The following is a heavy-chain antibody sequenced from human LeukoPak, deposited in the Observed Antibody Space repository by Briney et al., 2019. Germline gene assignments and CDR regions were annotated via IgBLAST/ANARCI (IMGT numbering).Heavy chain of an antibody. D-gene: IGHD6-19*01. CDR1: GGSIRSYY. Sequence: SETLSLTCTVSGGSIRSYYWGWIRQPPGKGLEWIGYIYYSGSTNYNPSLKSRVTISVDTSKNQFSLRLSSVTAADTAVYYCARVGSSGWSFDYRGQGTLVTVSS. CDR2: IYYSGST. J-gene: IGHJ4*02. V-gene: IGHV4-59*01. CDR3: ARVGSSGWSFDY.